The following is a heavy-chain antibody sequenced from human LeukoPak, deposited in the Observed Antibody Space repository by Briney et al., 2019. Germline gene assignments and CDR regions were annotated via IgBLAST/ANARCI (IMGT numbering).Heavy chain of an antibody. CDR2: IYSGGST. D-gene: IGHD3-10*01. J-gene: IGHJ4*02. CDR3: AREDHYYGSGNRY. Sequence: GGSLRLSCAASGFTVSSNYMSWVRQAPWKGLEWVSVIYSGGSTYYADSVKGRFTISRDNSKNTLYLQMNSLRAEDTAVYYCAREDHYYGSGNRYWGQGTLVTVSS. V-gene: IGHV3-53*01. CDR1: GFTVSSNY.